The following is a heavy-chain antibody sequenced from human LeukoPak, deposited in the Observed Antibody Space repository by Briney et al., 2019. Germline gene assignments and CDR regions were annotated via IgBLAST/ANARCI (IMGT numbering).Heavy chain of an antibody. D-gene: IGHD3-22*01. CDR1: GGSISSYY. CDR2: IYTSGST. V-gene: IGHV4-4*07. J-gene: IGHJ4*02. Sequence: KPSETLSLTCTVSGGSISSYYWSWIRQPAGKGLEWIGRIYTSGSTNYNPSLKSRVTLSLDTSTNQFSLKLSSVTAADTAVYYCARDDSGGYYYFYYWGQGTLVTVSS. CDR3: ARDDSGGYYYFYY.